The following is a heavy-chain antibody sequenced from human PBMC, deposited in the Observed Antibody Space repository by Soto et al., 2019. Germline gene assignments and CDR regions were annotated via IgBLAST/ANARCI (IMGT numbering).Heavy chain of an antibody. D-gene: IGHD3-22*01. Sequence: GGSLRLSCAASGFTFSSYAMSWVRQAPGKGLEWVSAISGSVVSTYYADSVKGRFTISRDNSKNTLYLQMNSLRAEDTAVYYCAKGSSSGWAYYYGMDVWGQGTTVTVSS. CDR1: GFTFSSYA. V-gene: IGHV3-23*01. CDR2: ISGSVVST. J-gene: IGHJ6*02. CDR3: AKGSSSGWAYYYGMDV.